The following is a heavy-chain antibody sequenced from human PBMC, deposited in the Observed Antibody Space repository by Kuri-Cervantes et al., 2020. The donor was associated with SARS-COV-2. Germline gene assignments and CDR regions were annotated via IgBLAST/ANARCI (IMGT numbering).Heavy chain of an antibody. CDR3: ARGVPVRGSIHVGAGTFDY. D-gene: IGHD3-16*01. J-gene: IGHJ4*02. CDR1: GVSFSDYY. CDR2: INHTGSA. Sequence: SQTLSLTCAGYGVSFSDYYWTWIRQPPGKGLEWIGEINHTGSANYNPSLRSRVTISVETSKKQFSLKLTSVTAADTAVYYCARGVPVRGSIHVGAGTFDYWGQGTLVTVSS. V-gene: IGHV4-34*01.